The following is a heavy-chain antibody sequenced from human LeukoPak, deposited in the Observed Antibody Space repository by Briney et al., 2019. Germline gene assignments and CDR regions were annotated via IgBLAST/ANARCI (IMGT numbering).Heavy chain of an antibody. CDR2: IGTAGDT. J-gene: IGHJ4*02. Sequence: GGSLRLSCAASGFTFSSHDMHWVRHATGKGLEWVSAIGTAGDTYYPGSVKGRFTISRENAKNSLYLQMNSLRAGDTAVYYCARGGYYYDSSGYYYFDYWGQGTLVTVSS. CDR3: ARGGYYYDSSGYYYFDY. V-gene: IGHV3-13*01. D-gene: IGHD3-22*01. CDR1: GFTFSSHD.